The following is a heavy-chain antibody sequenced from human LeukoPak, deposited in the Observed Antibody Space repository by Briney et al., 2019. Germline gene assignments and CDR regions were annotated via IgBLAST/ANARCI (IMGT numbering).Heavy chain of an antibody. CDR1: GGSISSSSYY. CDR3: ARVRGSSTAMDV. J-gene: IGHJ6*03. V-gene: IGHV4-39*07. CDR2: IHYSGST. Sequence: SETLSLTCTVSGGSISSSSYYWGWIRQPPGKGLEWIGSIHYSGSTYYNPSLESRVTIFVDTAKNQFSLKLSSVTAADTAVYYCARVRGSSTAMDVWGKGTTVTVSS. D-gene: IGHD2-2*01.